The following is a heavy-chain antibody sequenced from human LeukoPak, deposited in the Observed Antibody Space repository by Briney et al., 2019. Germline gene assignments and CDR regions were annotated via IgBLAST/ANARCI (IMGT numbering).Heavy chain of an antibody. CDR1: GFTFSSYW. CDR2: ISSSSSYI. CDR3: ARDRNYYGSGSYYNARYYGMDV. D-gene: IGHD3-10*01. J-gene: IGHJ6*02. V-gene: IGHV3-21*01. Sequence: GGSLRLSCAASGFTFSSYWMSWVRQAPGKGLEWVSSISSSSSYIYYADSVKGRFTISRDNAKNSLYLQMNSLRAEDTAVYYCARDRNYYGSGSYYNARYYGMDVWGQGTTVTVSS.